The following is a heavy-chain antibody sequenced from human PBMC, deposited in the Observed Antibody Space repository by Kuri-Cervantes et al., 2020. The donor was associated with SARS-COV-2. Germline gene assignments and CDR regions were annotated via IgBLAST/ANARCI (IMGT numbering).Heavy chain of an antibody. Sequence: ETLSLTCAASGFIFSSHSMNWVRQAPGKGLEWVSYISSSSSTMYYADSVKGRFTISRDNAKNSLYLQMNSLRAEDTAVYYCATPAPEYGGNSGGWVFWGQGTLVTVSS. V-gene: IGHV3-48*01. CDR1: GFIFSSHS. D-gene: IGHD4-23*01. CDR2: ISSSSSTM. J-gene: IGHJ4*02. CDR3: ATPAPEYGGNSGGWVF.